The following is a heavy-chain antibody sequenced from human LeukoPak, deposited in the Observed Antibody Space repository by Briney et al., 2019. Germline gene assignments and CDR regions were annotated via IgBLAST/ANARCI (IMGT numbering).Heavy chain of an antibody. J-gene: IGHJ4*02. CDR2: IKEDGSEK. Sequence: PGGSLRLSCAASGFSFSSYWMSWVRQAPGKGLEWVANIKEDGSEKNYVDSVKGRFTISRDNAKNSLYLQMNSLRAEDTAVYYCARKDSSPSTFDYWGQGTLVTVSS. D-gene: IGHD3-22*01. V-gene: IGHV3-7*02. CDR3: ARKDSSPSTFDY. CDR1: GFSFSSYW.